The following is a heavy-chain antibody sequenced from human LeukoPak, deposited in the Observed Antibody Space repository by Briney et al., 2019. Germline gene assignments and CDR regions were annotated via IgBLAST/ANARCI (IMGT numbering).Heavy chain of an antibody. Sequence: VRSLRLSCAASVFTFSSYTMHWGRQAPGKGVGWGAVISYDESNKYYADSVKGRFSISRDNSKNTLYLQKYSLRAEDTAVYYCARDSLMWELIDGGWFDPWGQGTLVTVSS. J-gene: IGHJ5*02. CDR1: VFTFSSYT. D-gene: IGHD1-26*01. V-gene: IGHV3-30-3*01. CDR3: ARDSLMWELIDGGWFDP. CDR2: ISYDESNK.